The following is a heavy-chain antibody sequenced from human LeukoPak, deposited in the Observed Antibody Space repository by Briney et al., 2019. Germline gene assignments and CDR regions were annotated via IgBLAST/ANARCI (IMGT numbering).Heavy chain of an antibody. CDR3: ARESRYCSSTSCYLFDY. D-gene: IGHD2-2*01. J-gene: IGHJ4*01. CDR2: IYTSGST. V-gene: IGHV4-4*07. Sequence: SETLSLTCTVSGGSISSYYWSWIRQPAGKGLEWIGRIYTSGSTNYNPSLKSRVTMSVDTSKTQFSLKLSSVTAADTAVYYCARESRYCSSTSCYLFDYWGQGTLVTVSS. CDR1: GGSISSYY.